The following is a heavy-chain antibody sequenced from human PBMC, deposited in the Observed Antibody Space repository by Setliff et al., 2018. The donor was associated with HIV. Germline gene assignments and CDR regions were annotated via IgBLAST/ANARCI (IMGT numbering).Heavy chain of an antibody. CDR3: ATSTVAGLFDY. J-gene: IGHJ4*02. Sequence: PSETLSLTCTVSSGFISSHYWSWIRQPPGKGLEWIGYIYYSGNTNYNPSLKSRVTISVDTSKNQFSLKLTSVIAADTAVYYCATSTVAGLFDYWGQGALVTVSS. V-gene: IGHV4-59*11. CDR1: SGFISSHY. D-gene: IGHD6-19*01. CDR2: IYYSGNT.